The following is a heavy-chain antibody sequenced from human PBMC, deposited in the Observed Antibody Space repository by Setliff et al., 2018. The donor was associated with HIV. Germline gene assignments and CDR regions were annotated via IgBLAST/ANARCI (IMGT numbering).Heavy chain of an antibody. CDR3: VRGYRSAWNSWFDA. V-gene: IGHV1-46*01. Sequence: GASVKVSCKASGYTFTSYGISWVRQAPGQGLEWMGILNPSEGTTSFAQKFQGRVTMTRDTSTSTVYMDLSSLRADDTAVYYCVRGYRSAWNSWFDAWGQGTRVTVSS. D-gene: IGHD6-19*01. CDR2: LNPSEGTT. J-gene: IGHJ5*02. CDR1: GYTFTSYG.